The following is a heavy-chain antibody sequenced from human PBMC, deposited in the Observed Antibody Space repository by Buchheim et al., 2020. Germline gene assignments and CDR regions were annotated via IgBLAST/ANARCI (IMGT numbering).Heavy chain of an antibody. CDR1: GFIFSDYY. Sequence: QVQLVESGGGLVKPGGSLRLSCAASGFIFSDYYMSWIHRTPGKGLEWLASISTSSAYTYYADSVKGRFTISRDNAKNSLYLQMNSLRVEDSAIYYCARDLTGTYWFDPWGQRTL. CDR3: ARDLTGTYWFDP. J-gene: IGHJ5*02. CDR2: ISTSSAYT. V-gene: IGHV3-11*06. D-gene: IGHD1-7*01.